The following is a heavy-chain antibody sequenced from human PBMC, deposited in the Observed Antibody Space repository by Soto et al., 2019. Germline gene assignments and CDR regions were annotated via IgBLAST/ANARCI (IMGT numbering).Heavy chain of an antibody. CDR3: ARRAKTATTNWGAFDI. V-gene: IGHV3-23*01. CDR1: GFTFSSYV. Sequence: EVQLLESGGGLVQPWGSLRLSCAASGFTFSSYVMNWVRQAPGKGLEWVSTISYSADKTFYADSVKGRFTISRDNSRDTLFLQMNSLRADDAAVYYCARRAKTATTNWGAFDIWGQGTMVTVSS. J-gene: IGHJ3*02. D-gene: IGHD1-7*01. CDR2: ISYSADKT.